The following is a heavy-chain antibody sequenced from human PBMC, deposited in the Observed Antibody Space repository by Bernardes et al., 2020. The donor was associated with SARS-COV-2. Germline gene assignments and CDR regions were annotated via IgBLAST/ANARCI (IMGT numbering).Heavy chain of an antibody. Sequence: ASVKVSCKASGFTFSNYGFSWLRQAPGQGVEWLAWISSSNGNTHYAQNFQGRVIMTTDTSANTAYMELRNLRSDDTAVYFCARDPGWSSHYYAMDVWGQGTTVAVSS. CDR3: ARDPGWSSHYYAMDV. CDR2: ISSSNGNT. V-gene: IGHV1-18*04. D-gene: IGHD1-26*01. J-gene: IGHJ6*02. CDR1: GFTFSNYG.